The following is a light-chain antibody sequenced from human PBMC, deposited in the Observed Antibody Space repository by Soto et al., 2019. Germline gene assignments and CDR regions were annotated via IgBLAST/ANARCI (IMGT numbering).Light chain of an antibody. CDR1: QSISRY. V-gene: IGKV1-39*01. CDR3: QQSHSTWT. J-gene: IGKJ1*01. CDR2: AAS. Sequence: DIQMTQSPSSLSASVGDRVTITCRASQSISRYLNWYQQKPGKAPKPLIYAASSLQSGVPSRFSGSGSGTDFTLTISSLQPEDFATYYCQQSHSTWTFGQGTKVDI.